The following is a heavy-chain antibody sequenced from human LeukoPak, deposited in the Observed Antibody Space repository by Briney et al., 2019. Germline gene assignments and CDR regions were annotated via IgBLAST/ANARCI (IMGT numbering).Heavy chain of an antibody. CDR2: LGDGGIDT. J-gene: IGHJ6*03. CDR1: GFIFSNFA. CDR3: AKDRGQIYYNYYMDV. V-gene: IGHV3-23*01. Sequence: GGSLRLSCAASGFIFSNFAMSGVRQPPGKGLEWVSTLGDGGIDTYYADSVKGRFTISRDNSKNTLYLHMNSLRAEDTAVYYCAKDRGQIYYNYYMDVWGKGTTVTVSS. D-gene: IGHD3-10*01.